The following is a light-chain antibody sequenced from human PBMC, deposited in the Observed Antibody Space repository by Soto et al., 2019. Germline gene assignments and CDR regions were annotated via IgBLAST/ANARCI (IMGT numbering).Light chain of an antibody. CDR2: GAS. CDR1: QTVDNN. J-gene: IGKJ4*01. CDR3: QQYNNWPLT. V-gene: IGKV3-15*01. Sequence: EIVMTQSPVTLSVSPGEGATLSCRASQTVDNNLAWYQKKPGQAPRLLIFGASTSATGIPARFSGVGSGTEFTLTISRLQSEDFAVYYCQQYNNWPLTFGGGTKVEIK.